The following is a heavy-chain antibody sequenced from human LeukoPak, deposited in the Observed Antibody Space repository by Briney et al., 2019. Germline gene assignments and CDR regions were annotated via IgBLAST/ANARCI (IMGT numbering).Heavy chain of an antibody. D-gene: IGHD2/OR15-2a*01. Sequence: PGGSLRLSCAASGFTFTSYTMNWVRQAPGKGLEWVSYITSSSSTIYYADSVKGRFTMSIDNAENSLYLQMNSLRAEDTAVYYCARNFDSWGQGTLVTVSS. CDR3: ARNFDS. V-gene: IGHV3-48*01. CDR2: ITSSSSTI. CDR1: GFTFTSYT. J-gene: IGHJ4*02.